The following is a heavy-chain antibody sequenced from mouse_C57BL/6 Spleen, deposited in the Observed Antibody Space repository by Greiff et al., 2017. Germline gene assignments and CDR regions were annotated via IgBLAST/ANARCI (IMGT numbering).Heavy chain of an antibody. CDR2: ISDGGSYT. Sequence: EVKVVESGGGLVKPGGSLKLSCAASGFTFSSYAMSWVRQTPEKRLEWVATISDGGSYTYYPDNVKGRFTISRDNAKNNLYLQMSHLKSEDTAMYYCARGGVYYAMDYWGQGTSVTVSS. CDR1: GFTFSSYA. CDR3: ARGGVYYAMDY. V-gene: IGHV5-4*03. D-gene: IGHD1-1*02. J-gene: IGHJ4*01.